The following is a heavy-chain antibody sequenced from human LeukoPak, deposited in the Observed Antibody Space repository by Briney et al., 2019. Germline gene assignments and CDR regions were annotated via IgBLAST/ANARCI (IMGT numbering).Heavy chain of an antibody. CDR2: INPSGGST. V-gene: IGHV1-46*01. CDR1: GYTFTSYY. Sequence: GASVKVSCKASGYTFTSYYMHWVRQAPGQGLEWMGIINPSGGSTNYAQKFQGRVTMTRDTSTSTLYMELSSLRSEDTAVYYCASSPVNWYFDLWGRGTLVTVSS. D-gene: IGHD4-17*01. CDR3: ASSPVNWYFDL. J-gene: IGHJ2*01.